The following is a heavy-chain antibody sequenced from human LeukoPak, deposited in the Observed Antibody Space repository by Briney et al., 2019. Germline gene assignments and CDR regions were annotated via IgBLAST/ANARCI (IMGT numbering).Heavy chain of an antibody. CDR3: AASLLGTKAFDY. CDR1: GGTFSSYA. CDR2: INPSGGST. Sequence: GASVKVSCKASGGTFSSYAISWVRQAPGQGLEWMGIINPSGGSTSYAQKFQGRVTMTRDTSTSTVYMELSSLRSEDTAVYYCAASLLGTKAFDYWGQGTLVTVSS. V-gene: IGHV1-46*01. D-gene: IGHD1-14*01. J-gene: IGHJ4*02.